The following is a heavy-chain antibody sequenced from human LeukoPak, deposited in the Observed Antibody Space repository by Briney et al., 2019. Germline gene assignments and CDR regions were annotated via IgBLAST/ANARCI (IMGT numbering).Heavy chain of an antibody. CDR3: ARASYYIGGAFDI. Sequence: LTXAVSGGSISSXNWWXWVRXPXXXXXXWIGEIYHSGSTNYNPSLKSRVTISVDKSKNQFSLKLSSVTAADTAMYYCARASYYIGGAFDIWGQGTMVTVSS. CDR2: IYHSGST. V-gene: IGHV4-4*02. CDR1: GGSISSXNW. J-gene: IGHJ3*02. D-gene: IGHD3-10*01.